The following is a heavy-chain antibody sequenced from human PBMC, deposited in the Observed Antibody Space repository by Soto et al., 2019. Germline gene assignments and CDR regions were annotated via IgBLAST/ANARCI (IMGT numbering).Heavy chain of an antibody. CDR2: VKGKGSGGTS. CDR3: ARDEGVPMVRGFDK. Sequence: EVQLVETGGGLVEPGGSLRLSCAASGFSFINAWMHWVRQAPGKGLEWVGLVKGKGSGGTSDYAAPVRGRFTISRDNAQNTVYLQMNSLRAEDTAIYYCARDEGVPMVRGFDKWGQGILVAVSS. D-gene: IGHD3-10*01. CDR1: GFSFINAW. J-gene: IGHJ4*02. V-gene: IGHV3-15*05.